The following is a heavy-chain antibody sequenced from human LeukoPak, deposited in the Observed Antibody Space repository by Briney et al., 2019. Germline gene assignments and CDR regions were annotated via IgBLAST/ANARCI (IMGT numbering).Heavy chain of an antibody. J-gene: IGHJ4*02. D-gene: IGHD6-19*01. CDR3: ASPHGIALGSSGWYGPAGFDY. V-gene: IGHV7-4-1*02. CDR2: INTNTGNP. Sequence: ASVKVSCKASGYTFTSYAMSWVRQAPGQGLEWMGWINTNTGNPTYAQGFTGRFVFSLDTSVSTAYLQISSLKAEDTAVYYCASPHGIALGSSGWYGPAGFDYWGQGTLVTVSS. CDR1: GYTFTSYA.